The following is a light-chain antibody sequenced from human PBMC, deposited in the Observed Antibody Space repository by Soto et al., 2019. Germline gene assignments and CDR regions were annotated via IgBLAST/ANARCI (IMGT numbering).Light chain of an antibody. V-gene: IGKV3-15*01. J-gene: IGKJ4*01. CDR3: EQYDYWPPLT. CDR1: QSVNSN. CDR2: DAS. Sequence: EIVMTQSPATLSVSPGERATLSCRASQSVNSNLAWYRQKPGQAPRLLISDASTRATGVPARFSGSGSGTECPLTISSLQSEDSGIYYCEQYDYWPPLTFGGGTKVEIK.